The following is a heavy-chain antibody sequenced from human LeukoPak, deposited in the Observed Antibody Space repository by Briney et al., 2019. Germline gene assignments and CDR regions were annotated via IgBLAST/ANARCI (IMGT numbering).Heavy chain of an antibody. D-gene: IGHD7-27*01. Sequence: GGSLRLSCAASAFTFSDYYMSWLRQVPGKGLEWVSYISGSSSTIYYAHSVKGRFTISRDNAKNLLYLQMNSARAEDTAVYYCAREGGNWGEGYFDYWGQGTLVTVSS. CDR3: AREGGNWGEGYFDY. CDR1: AFTFSDYY. CDR2: ISGSSSTI. J-gene: IGHJ4*02. V-gene: IGHV3-11*01.